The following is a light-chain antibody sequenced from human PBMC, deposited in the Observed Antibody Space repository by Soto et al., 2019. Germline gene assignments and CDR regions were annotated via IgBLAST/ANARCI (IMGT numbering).Light chain of an antibody. CDR1: SSEVGGYNY. V-gene: IGLV2-14*03. Sequence: QSALTQPASVSGSPGQSITVSCTGTSSEVGGYNYVSWYQKHPGKAPRLMIYDVTNRTSGVSDRFSGSKSGNTASLTISGLQAEDEADYYCSSYRRGSTYVFGTGTQLTVL. CDR2: DVT. J-gene: IGLJ1*01. CDR3: SSYRRGSTYV.